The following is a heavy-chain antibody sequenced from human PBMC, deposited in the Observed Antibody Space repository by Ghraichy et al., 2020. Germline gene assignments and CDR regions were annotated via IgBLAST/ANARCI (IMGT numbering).Heavy chain of an antibody. CDR1: GGSISSGGYS. J-gene: IGHJ2*01. Sequence: SDTLSLTCAVSGGSISSGGYSWSWIRQPPGKGLEWIGYIYHSGSTYYNPSLKSRVTISVDRSKNQFSLKLSSVTAADTAVYYCAREGTASRYFDLWGRGTLVTVSS. V-gene: IGHV4-30-2*01. D-gene: IGHD2-21*02. CDR2: IYHSGST. CDR3: AREGTASRYFDL.